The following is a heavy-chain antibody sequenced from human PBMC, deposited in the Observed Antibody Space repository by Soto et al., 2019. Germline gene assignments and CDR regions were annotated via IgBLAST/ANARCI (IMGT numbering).Heavy chain of an antibody. CDR2: ISSSSSTI. D-gene: IGHD3-22*01. J-gene: IGHJ5*02. CDR1: GFTFSSYS. V-gene: IGHV3-48*02. CDR3: AREGYYYDSSGYYDCRFDP. Sequence: PGGSLRLSCAASGFTFSSYSMNWVRQAPGKGLEWVSYISSSSSTIYYADSVKGRFTISRDNAKNSLYLQMNSLRDEDTAVYYCAREGYYYDSSGYYDCRFDPWGQGTLVTVSS.